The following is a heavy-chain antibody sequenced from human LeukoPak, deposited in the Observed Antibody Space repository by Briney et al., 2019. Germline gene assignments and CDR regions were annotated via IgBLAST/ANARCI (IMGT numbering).Heavy chain of an antibody. V-gene: IGHV4-39*01. CDR1: GGSISSSSYY. Sequence: PSETLSLTCTVSGGSISSSSYYWGWIRQPPGKGLEWIGSIYYSGSTYYNPSLKSRVTISVDTSKNQFSLKLCSVAAADTAVYYCARRPVGATRIDYWGQGTLVTVSS. CDR3: ARRPVGATRIDY. CDR2: IYYSGST. D-gene: IGHD1-26*01. J-gene: IGHJ4*02.